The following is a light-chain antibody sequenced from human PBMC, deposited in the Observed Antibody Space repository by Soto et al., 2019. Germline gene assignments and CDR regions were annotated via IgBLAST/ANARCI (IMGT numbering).Light chain of an antibody. V-gene: IGLV2-23*02. CDR1: TSDVGRYSL. CDR3: CSYVYGGAVV. J-gene: IGLJ2*01. CDR2: EVT. Sequence: QSALTQPASVSGSPGQSLTIPRTGTTSDVGRYSLVSWFQQFPGKGPQLIIYEVTKRPSGVSHRFSGSKSGNTASLTISGLEAEDEADYYCCSYVYGGAVVFGGGTKVTVL.